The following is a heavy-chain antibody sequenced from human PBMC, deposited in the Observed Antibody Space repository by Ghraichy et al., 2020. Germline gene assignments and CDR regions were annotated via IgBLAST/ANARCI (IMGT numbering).Heavy chain of an antibody. CDR1: GFTFSSYA. CDR2: ISGSGGST. V-gene: IGHV3-23*01. CDR3: AVLPVVSYYYGMDV. Sequence: GGSLRLSCAASGFTFSSYAMSWVRQAPGKGLEWVSAISGSGGSTYYADSVKGRFTISRDNSKNTLYLQMNSLRAEDTAVYYCAVLPVVSYYYGMDVWGQGTTVTVSS. J-gene: IGHJ6*02. D-gene: IGHD3-22*01.